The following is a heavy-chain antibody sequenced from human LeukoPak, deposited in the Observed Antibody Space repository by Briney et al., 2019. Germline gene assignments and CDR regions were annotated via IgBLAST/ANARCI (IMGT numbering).Heavy chain of an antibody. D-gene: IGHD3/OR15-3a*01. CDR3: ARQTGSGLFILP. CDR2: INHSGST. CDR1: GGSISSYY. V-gene: IGHV4-34*01. Sequence: SETLSLTCTVSGGSISSYYWSWIRQPPGKGLEWIGEINHSGSTNYNPSLKSRVTISIDTSKNQFSLKLTSVTAADTAVYYCARQTGSGLFILPGGQGTLVTVSS. J-gene: IGHJ4*02.